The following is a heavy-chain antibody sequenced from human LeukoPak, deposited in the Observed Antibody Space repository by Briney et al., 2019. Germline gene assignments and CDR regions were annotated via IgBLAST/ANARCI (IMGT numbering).Heavy chain of an antibody. Sequence: GEPLKISCQGSGYSFDNYWIAWVRQMPGKGLELMGVIYPADSDTKYSPSLQGQVTISADKSINTAYMQWSSLKASDTAIYYCARHTSALSHDFWGQGTLVTVSS. D-gene: IGHD3-10*01. CDR2: IYPADSDT. J-gene: IGHJ4*02. V-gene: IGHV5-51*01. CDR3: ARHTSALSHDF. CDR1: GYSFDNYW.